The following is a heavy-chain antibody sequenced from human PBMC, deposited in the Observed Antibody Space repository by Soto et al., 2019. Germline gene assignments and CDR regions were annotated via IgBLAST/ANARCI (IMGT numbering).Heavy chain of an antibody. CDR2: ISYDASDK. J-gene: IGHJ6*02. V-gene: IGHV3-30*18. D-gene: IGHD5-18*01. Sequence: QVQLVESGGGVVQPGRSLRLSCAASAFTFSRYRIHWVRQAPGKGLDWVAVISYDASDKYNADPVKGRFTISKDNSKNTLYLRMNSLRAEDTAVYYCVKERYGQLWIEDNGMDVWGQGTTVTVSS. CDR1: AFTFSRYR. CDR3: VKERYGQLWIEDNGMDV.